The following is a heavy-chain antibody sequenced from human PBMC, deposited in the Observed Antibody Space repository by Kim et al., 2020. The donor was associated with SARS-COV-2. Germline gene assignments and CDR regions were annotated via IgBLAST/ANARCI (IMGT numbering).Heavy chain of an antibody. Sequence: KCHGRGTMTRDTSTSTVYMELSSLRSEDTAVYFCARDFGAFSGSDVFFDYWGQGTLVTVSS. D-gene: IGHD1-26*01. CDR3: ARDFGAFSGSDVFFDY. V-gene: IGHV1-46*01. J-gene: IGHJ4*02.